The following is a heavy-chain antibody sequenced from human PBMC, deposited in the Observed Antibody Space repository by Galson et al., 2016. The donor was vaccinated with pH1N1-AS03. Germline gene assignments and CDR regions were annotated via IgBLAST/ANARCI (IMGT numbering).Heavy chain of an antibody. CDR2: INTDSGGI. CDR3: VRGSPHSSSTNYAFEF. D-gene: IGHD6-13*01. V-gene: IGHV1-2*02. J-gene: IGHJ3*01. Sequence: SVKVSCKASGYAFTDYYMHLLRQAPGQGLEWMAWINTDSGGIDYAQKFQGRVTMTRDASISTTYMELSSLRSDDTAVYYCVRGSPHSSSTNYAFEFWGRGTMVTVSS. CDR1: GYAFTDYY.